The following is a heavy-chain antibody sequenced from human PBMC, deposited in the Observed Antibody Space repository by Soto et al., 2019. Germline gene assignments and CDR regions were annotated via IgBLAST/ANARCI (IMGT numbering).Heavy chain of an antibody. J-gene: IGHJ4*02. D-gene: IGHD2-2*02. CDR2: IYWDDDK. Sequence: QITLKESGPTLVKPTQTLTLTCTFSGFSRSTSGVAVVWIRQPPGKALEWLALIYWDDDKRYSPSLKTRLTNTKYPSKNHGVLTKTNMDPVDTATYYCAHQHRTAIPGIFDYWGQGTLVTVFS. CDR1: GFSRSTSGVA. V-gene: IGHV2-5*02. CDR3: AHQHRTAIPGIFDY.